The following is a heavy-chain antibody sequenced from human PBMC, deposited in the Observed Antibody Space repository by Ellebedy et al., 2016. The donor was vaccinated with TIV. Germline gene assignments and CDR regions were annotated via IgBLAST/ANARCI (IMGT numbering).Heavy chain of an antibody. Sequence: GESLKISCAASGFTVSGTYMNWVRQAPGKGLEWVSVLYSGGSTHYADSVKGRFTISRDNSKNTLDLQMNSLRAEDTAGYYCARDLVVVPPAIVSDYYYGMGVWGHGTTVTVAS. V-gene: IGHV3-66*01. CDR1: GFTVSGTY. CDR2: LYSGGST. D-gene: IGHD2-2*01. CDR3: ARDLVVVPPAIVSDYYYGMGV. J-gene: IGHJ6*02.